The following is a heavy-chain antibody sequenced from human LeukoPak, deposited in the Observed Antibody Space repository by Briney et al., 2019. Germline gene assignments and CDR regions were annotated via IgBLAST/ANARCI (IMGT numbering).Heavy chain of an antibody. CDR2: IKSKTDGGTT. D-gene: IGHD3-9*01. Sequence: GGSLRLSCAASGFTFSNAWMSWVRQAPGKGLEWVGRIKSKTDGGTTDYAAPVKGRFTISRGDSKNTLYLQMNSLKTEDTAVYYCTTAPRDYDILTGYYIVRYFDYWGQGTLVTVSS. CDR3: TTAPRDYDILTGYYIVRYFDY. V-gene: IGHV3-15*01. CDR1: GFTFSNAW. J-gene: IGHJ4*02.